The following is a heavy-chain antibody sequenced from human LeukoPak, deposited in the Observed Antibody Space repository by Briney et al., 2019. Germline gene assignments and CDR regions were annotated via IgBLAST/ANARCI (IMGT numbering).Heavy chain of an antibody. D-gene: IGHD2-15*01. V-gene: IGHV3-23*01. Sequence: PGGTLRLSCAASGFTFSSYGMSWVRQAPGKGLEWVSAISGSGGSTYYADSVKGRFTISRDNSKNTLYLQMNSLRAEDTAVYYCAKDLSLIVVVVAAPDIWGQGTMVTVSS. J-gene: IGHJ3*02. CDR3: AKDLSLIVVVVAAPDI. CDR2: ISGSGGST. CDR1: GFTFSSYG.